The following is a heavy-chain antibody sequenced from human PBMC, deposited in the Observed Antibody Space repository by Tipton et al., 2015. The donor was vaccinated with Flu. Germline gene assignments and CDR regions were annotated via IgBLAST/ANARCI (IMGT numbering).Heavy chain of an antibody. CDR1: GFTFDNHW. J-gene: IGHJ4*02. V-gene: IGHV3-7*03. CDR2: IKPDGSEA. Sequence: GSLRLSCTASGFTFDNHWMTWLRQTPGKGLEWVANIKPDGSEAYYADSVEGRFTMSRDNARNSLYLQMDSLRAEDTAVYYCAKDTFGSGSPFDYWGQGTVVTVSS. CDR3: AKDTFGSGSPFDY. D-gene: IGHD3-10*01.